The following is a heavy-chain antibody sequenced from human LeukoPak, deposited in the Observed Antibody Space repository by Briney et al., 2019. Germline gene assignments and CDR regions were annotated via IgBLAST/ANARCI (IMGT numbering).Heavy chain of an antibody. Sequence: GGSLRLSCVDSGFILRRHWMYWARQAPGKGLEWVANINQDGSEIYYVDSVKGRFTISRDNAKNTLYLQMNSLRVEDTAVYYCARDYGRSRDYGMDVWGPGTTVTVSS. CDR1: GFILRRHW. D-gene: IGHD3-10*01. V-gene: IGHV3-7*01. CDR3: ARDYGRSRDYGMDV. CDR2: INQDGSEI. J-gene: IGHJ6*02.